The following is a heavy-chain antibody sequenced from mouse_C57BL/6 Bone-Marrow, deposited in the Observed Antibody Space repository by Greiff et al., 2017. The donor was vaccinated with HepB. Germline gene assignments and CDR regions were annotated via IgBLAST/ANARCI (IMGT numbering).Heavy chain of an antibody. D-gene: IGHD2-14*01. CDR3: ARDRFDYYFDY. V-gene: IGHV5-6*01. Sequence: VQGVESGGDLVKPGGSLKLSCVASGFTFSTSGMSWVRQTPDKRLEWVATINTGGTYTYYLDSVKGRFTISKDTARSTLFLQMSSLKSEDTGIYYCARDRFDYYFDYWRQGTTLTVSS. J-gene: IGHJ2*01. CDR2: INTGGTYT. CDR1: GFTFSTSG.